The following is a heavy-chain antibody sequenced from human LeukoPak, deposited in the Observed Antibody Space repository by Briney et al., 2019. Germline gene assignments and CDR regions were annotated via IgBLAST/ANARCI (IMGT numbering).Heavy chain of an antibody. D-gene: IGHD3-10*01. CDR3: ARDGMGGIKAFDI. CDR2: IKHDGSQK. CDR1: GFTFSRYW. J-gene: IGHJ3*02. Sequence: GGSLRLSCAASGFTFSRYWMSWVRQAPGRGLEWVANIKHDGSQKYYVDSVKGRITISRDNAKNSLYLQMNSLAAEDTAVYFCARDGMGGIKAFDIWGQGTMVTVSS. V-gene: IGHV3-7*03.